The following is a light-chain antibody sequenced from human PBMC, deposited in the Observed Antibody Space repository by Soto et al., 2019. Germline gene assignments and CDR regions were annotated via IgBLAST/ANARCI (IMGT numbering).Light chain of an antibody. CDR2: DAS. V-gene: IGKV3-20*01. J-gene: IGKJ1*01. CDR1: QTVRNNY. CDR3: QQYNSYSVT. Sequence: EFVLTQSPGTLSLSPGERATLSCRASQTVRNNYLAWYQQKPGQAPRLLIYDASSRATGIPDRFSGGGSGTDFTLTISRLEPEDFATYYCQQYNSYSVTFGQGTKVDI.